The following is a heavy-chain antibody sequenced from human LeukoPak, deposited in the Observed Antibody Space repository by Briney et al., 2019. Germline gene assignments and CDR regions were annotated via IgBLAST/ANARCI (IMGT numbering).Heavy chain of an antibody. D-gene: IGHD1-1*01. J-gene: IGHJ4*02. CDR3: ARDHNYAFDN. Sequence: GGSLRLSCTASGFPFIEYSMTWVRQVPGKGLEWISYIGIDSGNTKYADSVRGRFTISADKAKNSLYLQMNSLRVEDTAVYYCARDHNYAFDNWGQGTLVSVAS. CDR1: GFPFIEYS. CDR2: IGIDSGNT. V-gene: IGHV3-48*01.